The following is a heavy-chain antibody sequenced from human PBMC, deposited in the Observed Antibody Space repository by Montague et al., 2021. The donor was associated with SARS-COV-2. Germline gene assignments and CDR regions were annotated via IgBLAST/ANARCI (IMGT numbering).Heavy chain of an antibody. CDR2: IIHSGST. V-gene: IGHV4-34*01. CDR3: ARGHYSSSWYGRRYYLDY. J-gene: IGHJ4*02. Sequence: SETLSLTCTVSGGSFSGYYWSWIRRPPGKGLEWIGEIIHSGSTNYNPSLKSRVTISVDTSKNQFSLQLSSVTAADTAVYYCARGHYSSSWYGRRYYLDYWGQGTLVTVSS. D-gene: IGHD6-13*01. CDR1: GGSFSGYY.